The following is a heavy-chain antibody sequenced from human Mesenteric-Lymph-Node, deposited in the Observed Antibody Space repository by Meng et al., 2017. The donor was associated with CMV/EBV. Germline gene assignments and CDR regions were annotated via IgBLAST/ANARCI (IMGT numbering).Heavy chain of an antibody. D-gene: IGHD1-26*01. Sequence: FAFSDYSMNWVRQAPGKGLEWVSSISTSGHYIYYADSVKGRFTISRDNADNSLYLQMNSLRVEDTAVYYCAGWRGFEWELKGHGFDPWGQGTLVTVSS. CDR1: FAFSDYS. CDR2: ISTSGHYI. CDR3: AGWRGFEWELKGHGFDP. J-gene: IGHJ5*02. V-gene: IGHV3-21*01.